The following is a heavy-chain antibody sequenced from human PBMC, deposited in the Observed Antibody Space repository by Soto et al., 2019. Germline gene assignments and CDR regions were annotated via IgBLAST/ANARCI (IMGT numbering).Heavy chain of an antibody. CDR3: ARHFNYYDSSGYFDY. CDR1: GGSISSSSYY. CDR2: IYYSGST. V-gene: IGHV4-39*01. D-gene: IGHD3-22*01. J-gene: IGHJ4*02. Sequence: SETLSLTCTVSGGSISSSSYYWGWIRQPPGKGLEWIGSIYYSGSTYYNPSLKSRVTISVDTSKNQFSLKLSSVTAADTAVYYCARHFNYYDSSGYFDYWVQGTLVTVSS.